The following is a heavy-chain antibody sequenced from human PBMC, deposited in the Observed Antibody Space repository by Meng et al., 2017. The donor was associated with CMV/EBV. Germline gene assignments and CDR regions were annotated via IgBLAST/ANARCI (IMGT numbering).Heavy chain of an antibody. Sequence: LSCAASGFTFSSYAMHWVRQAPGKGLEWVAVISYDGSNKYYADSVKGRFTISRDNSKNTLYLQMSSPRAEDTAVYYCARGLSGSYFDYWGQGTLVTVSS. V-gene: IGHV3-30*04. J-gene: IGHJ4*02. CDR1: GFTFSSYA. D-gene: IGHD1-26*01. CDR3: ARGLSGSYFDY. CDR2: ISYDGSNK.